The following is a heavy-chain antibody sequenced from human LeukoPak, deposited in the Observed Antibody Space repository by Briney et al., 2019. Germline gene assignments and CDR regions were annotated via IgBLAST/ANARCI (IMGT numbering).Heavy chain of an antibody. D-gene: IGHD6-13*01. J-gene: IGHJ5*02. Sequence: GGSLRLSCAASGLTFSSYGMHWVREAPGKRREWGSSISNSSSYIYYADSVKGRFTISRDNAKNSLYLQMNSLSAEDTAVYYCARSPERAAAGTNWFDPWGQGTLVTVSS. CDR2: ISNSSSYI. V-gene: IGHV3-21*01. CDR1: GLTFSSYG. CDR3: ARSPERAAAGTNWFDP.